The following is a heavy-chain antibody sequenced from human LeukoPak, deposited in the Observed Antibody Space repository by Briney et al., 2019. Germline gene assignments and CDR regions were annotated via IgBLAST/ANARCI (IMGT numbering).Heavy chain of an antibody. CDR2: IYSGGST. V-gene: IGHV3-66*01. CDR1: GFTFSSYS. CDR3: ASPSSSWSKYFQH. Sequence: GGSLRLSCAASGFTFSSYSMNWVRQAPGKGLEWVSVIYSGGSTYYADSVKGRFTISRDNSKNTLYLQMNSLRAEDTAVYYCASPSSSWSKYFQHWGQGTLVTVSS. D-gene: IGHD6-13*01. J-gene: IGHJ1*01.